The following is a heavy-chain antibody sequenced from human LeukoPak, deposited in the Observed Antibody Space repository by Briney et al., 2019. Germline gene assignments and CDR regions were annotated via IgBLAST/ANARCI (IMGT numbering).Heavy chain of an antibody. CDR2: IKQDGSEK. J-gene: IGHJ4*02. CDR3: AREYLGGYYFDY. Sequence: GGSLRLSCAASRFIFSSYWMSWVRQAPGKGLEWVAIIKQDGSEKYYVDSVKGRFTISRDNAKNSLYLQMNSLRAEDTAMYYCAREYLGGYYFDYWGQGTLVTVSS. CDR1: RFIFSSYW. D-gene: IGHD3-9*01. V-gene: IGHV3-7*01.